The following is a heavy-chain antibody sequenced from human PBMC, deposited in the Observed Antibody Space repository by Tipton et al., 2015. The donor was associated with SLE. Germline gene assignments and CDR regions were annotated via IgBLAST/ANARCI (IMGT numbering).Heavy chain of an antibody. CDR3: TTARTGCSRNSCYLDN. D-gene: IGHD2-2*01. CDR1: VYSISSSHW. CDR2: IYYGGTI. V-gene: IGHV4-28*02. Sequence: TLSLTCNVSVYSISSSHWWGWIRQPPGKGLEWIGHIYYGGTIYYNPSLKSRVTMSIDTSKNQFSLKLSSVTDVDTAVYYCTTARTGCSRNSCYLDNWGRGTLVTVSS. J-gene: IGHJ4*02.